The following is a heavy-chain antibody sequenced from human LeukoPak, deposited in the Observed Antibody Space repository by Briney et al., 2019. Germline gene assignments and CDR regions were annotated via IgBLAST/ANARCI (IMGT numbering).Heavy chain of an antibody. Sequence: PSETLSLTCTVSGGSISSSSYYWGWIRQPPGKGLEWFVSIYYSGSTYYNPSLTSRVTISVDTSKNKFSLKLSSVTAADTAVYYCARLQQLVLKIDYWGQGTLVTVSS. CDR2: IYYSGST. D-gene: IGHD6-13*01. J-gene: IGHJ4*02. V-gene: IGHV4-39*01. CDR3: ARLQQLVLKIDY. CDR1: GGSISSSSYY.